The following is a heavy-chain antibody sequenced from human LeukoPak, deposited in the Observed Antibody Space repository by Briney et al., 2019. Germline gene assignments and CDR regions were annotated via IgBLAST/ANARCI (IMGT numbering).Heavy chain of an antibody. CDR3: AREGYYDILTGFDY. CDR2: IYTSGST. Sequence: SETLSLTCTVSGGSISSGSYYWRWIRQPAGKGLEWIGRIYTSGSTNYNPSLKSRVTISVDTSKNQFSLKLSSVTAADTAVYYCAREGYYDILTGFDYWGQGTLVTVSS. D-gene: IGHD3-9*01. V-gene: IGHV4-61*02. CDR1: GGSISSGSYY. J-gene: IGHJ4*02.